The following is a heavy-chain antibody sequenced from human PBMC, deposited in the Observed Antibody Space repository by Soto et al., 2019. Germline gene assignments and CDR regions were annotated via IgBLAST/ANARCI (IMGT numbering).Heavy chain of an antibody. J-gene: IGHJ6*02. Sequence: ASVKVSCKASGGTFSSYGISWVRRGPGQGLDWMGGIIPFFGTTNYAQKFQGRVTITADESTSTAYMELSNLRSEDTAVYYCARHYGSGTTYYHYFGLDVWGQGTTGTVSS. CDR1: GGTFSSYG. CDR3: ARHYGSGTTYYHYFGLDV. CDR2: IIPFFGTT. V-gene: IGHV1-69*13. D-gene: IGHD3-10*01.